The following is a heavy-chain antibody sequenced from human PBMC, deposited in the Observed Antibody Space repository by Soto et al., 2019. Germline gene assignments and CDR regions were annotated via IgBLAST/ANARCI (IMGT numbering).Heavy chain of an antibody. CDR1: GFSFSNYA. CDR3: AKESGGIGGSFDY. J-gene: IGHJ4*02. D-gene: IGHD2-15*01. Sequence: SLTISCDAPGFSFSNYAMSLVLPAPGKGLEWVSAIGGSGGSTYYADSVKGRFTISRDNSKNTLYLQMNSLRAEDTAVYYCAKESGGIGGSFDYWGQGTLVTVSS. V-gene: IGHV3-23*01. CDR2: IGGSGGST.